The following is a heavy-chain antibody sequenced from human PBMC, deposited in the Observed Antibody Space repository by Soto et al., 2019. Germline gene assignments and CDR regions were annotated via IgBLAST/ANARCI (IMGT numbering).Heavy chain of an antibody. CDR3: ARGGPNYDESPNWFDP. Sequence: QVQLQESGPGLVKPSQTLSLTCTVSGGSISSGGYYWSWIRQHPGKGLEWIGYIYYSGSTYYNPALKSRVTISVDTSKNQFSLKLSSVTAADTAVYYCARGGPNYDESPNWFDPWGQGTLVTVSS. J-gene: IGHJ5*02. CDR2: IYYSGST. V-gene: IGHV4-31*03. CDR1: GGSISSGGYY. D-gene: IGHD3-22*01.